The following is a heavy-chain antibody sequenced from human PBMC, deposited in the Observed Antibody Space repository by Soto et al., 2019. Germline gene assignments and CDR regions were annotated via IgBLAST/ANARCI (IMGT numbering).Heavy chain of an antibody. CDR2: IYCDVDQ. CDR1: GFSLSTSGGG. Sequence: QITLKESGPTLVKPTQTLTLTCTFSGFSLSTSGGGVGSIRQPPVTALEWLALIYCDVDQRYSPSLKSRLPITKDTSKSHVVLTMPNMGPVDTATYYCAHGSLLREFGAAFDIWGQGTMVTVSS. D-gene: IGHD3-16*01. V-gene: IGHV2-5*02. CDR3: AHGSLLREFGAAFDI. J-gene: IGHJ3*02.